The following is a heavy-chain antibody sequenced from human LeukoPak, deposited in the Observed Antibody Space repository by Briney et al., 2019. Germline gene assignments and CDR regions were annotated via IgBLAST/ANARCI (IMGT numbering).Heavy chain of an antibody. Sequence: ASVKVSCKASGYTFTSYDINWVRQATGQGLEWMGWMNPNSGNTGYAQKFQGRVTMTRNTSISTAYMELSSLRSEDTAVYYCARDGLRGYPQMENWFDPWGQGTLVTVSS. D-gene: IGHD3-22*01. CDR2: MNPNSGNT. CDR1: GYTFTSYD. CDR3: ARDGLRGYPQMENWFDP. V-gene: IGHV1-8*01. J-gene: IGHJ5*02.